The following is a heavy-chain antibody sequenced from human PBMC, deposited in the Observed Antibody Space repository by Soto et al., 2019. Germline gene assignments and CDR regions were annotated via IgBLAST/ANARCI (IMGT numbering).Heavy chain of an antibody. CDR3: TTDVPDGYYYDSSRDY. V-gene: IGHV3-15*07. CDR2: IKSKTDGGTT. CDR1: GFTFSNAW. J-gene: IGHJ4*02. Sequence: PGGSLRLSCAASGFTFSNAWMNWVRQAQGKGLEWVGRIKSKTDGGTTDYAAPVKGRFTISRDDSKNTLYLQMNSLKTEDTAVYYCTTDVPDGYYYDSSRDYWGQGTLVTVSS. D-gene: IGHD3-22*01.